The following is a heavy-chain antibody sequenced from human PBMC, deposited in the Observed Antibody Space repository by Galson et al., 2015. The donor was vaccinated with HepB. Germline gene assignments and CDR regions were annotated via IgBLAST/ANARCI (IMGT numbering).Heavy chain of an antibody. Sequence: SETLSLTCTVSGGSISSSDYFWGWIRQPPGKGLEWIGSISYSGRTYYNPSLKSRVTISVDTSKNHFSLKVTSVTAADTAVYYCARRVVVTDHDAFDMWGLGTMVTVSS. CDR2: ISYSGRT. CDR3: ARRVVVTDHDAFDM. CDR1: GGSISSSDYF. V-gene: IGHV4-39*02. J-gene: IGHJ3*02. D-gene: IGHD2-21*02.